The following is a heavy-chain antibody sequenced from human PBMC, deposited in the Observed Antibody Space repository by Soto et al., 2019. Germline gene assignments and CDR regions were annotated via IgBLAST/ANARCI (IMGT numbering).Heavy chain of an antibody. CDR1: GFTFRSYS. V-gene: IGHV3-48*02. CDR3: VRDQQWLLPHYFDS. Sequence: GGSLRLSCAASGFTFRSYSMNWVRQAPGKGLEWISYISSSGAIKYYADSVKGRFTISRDNARNSLYLQMNSLRDEDTAVYYCVRDQQWLLPHYFDSWGQGTLVTVSS. D-gene: IGHD6-19*01. CDR2: ISSSGAIK. J-gene: IGHJ4*02.